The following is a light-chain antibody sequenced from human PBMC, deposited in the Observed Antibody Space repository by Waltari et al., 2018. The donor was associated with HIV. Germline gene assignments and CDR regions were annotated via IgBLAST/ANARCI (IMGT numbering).Light chain of an antibody. CDR1: QSISRS. V-gene: IGKV3-11*01. CDR2: DAS. J-gene: IGKJ5*01. Sequence: EIVLTQSPATLSLSPGESATLSCRASQSISRSLAWYQQKPGQAPRLLIYDASSRATGIPARFSGSGSGTAFTLTISSLEPEDSAVYYCQQRSNWPSFGQGTRLEIK. CDR3: QQRSNWPS.